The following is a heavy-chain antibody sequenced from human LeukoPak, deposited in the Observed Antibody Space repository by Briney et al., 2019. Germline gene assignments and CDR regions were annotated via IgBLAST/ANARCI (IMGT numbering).Heavy chain of an antibody. CDR2: IIPLLDIA. Sequence: SVKVSCKASGGTFSNYAISWVRQAPGQGLEWMGRIIPLLDIADDAQKFQGRVTITADKSTNTAYMELSSLRSEDTAVYYCATGESCNTNSCTLDFWGQGTLVTVSS. CDR1: GGTFSNYA. CDR3: ATGESCNTNSCTLDF. J-gene: IGHJ4*02. V-gene: IGHV1-69*04. D-gene: IGHD2-2*01.